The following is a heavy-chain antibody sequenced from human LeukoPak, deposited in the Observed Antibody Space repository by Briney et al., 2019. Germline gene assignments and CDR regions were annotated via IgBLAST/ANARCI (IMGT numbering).Heavy chain of an antibody. V-gene: IGHV4-4*07. Sequence: SETLSLTCTVSGGSISSYYWSWIRQPAGKGLEWIGRIYTSGSTNYNPSLKSRVTMSVETSKNQFSLKLSSVTAADTAVYYCARDATVTIHQNGIYYYYYMDVWGKGTTVTISS. J-gene: IGHJ6*03. CDR2: IYTSGST. CDR1: GGSISSYY. D-gene: IGHD4-17*01. CDR3: ARDATVTIHQNGIYYYYYMDV.